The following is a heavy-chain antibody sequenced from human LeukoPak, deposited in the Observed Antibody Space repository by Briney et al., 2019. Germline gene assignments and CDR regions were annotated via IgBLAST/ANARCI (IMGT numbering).Heavy chain of an antibody. CDR1: GFMLSSYW. Sequence: GGSLRLSCAASGFMLSSYWMYWVRQAPGKGLEWVSVIYSGGSTYYADSVKGRFTISRDDSKNTLYLQMNSLRAEDTAVYYCARTAIYYYGMDVWGQGTTVTVSS. V-gene: IGHV3-53*01. J-gene: IGHJ6*02. CDR2: IYSGGST. CDR3: ARTAIYYYGMDV. D-gene: IGHD2-21*02.